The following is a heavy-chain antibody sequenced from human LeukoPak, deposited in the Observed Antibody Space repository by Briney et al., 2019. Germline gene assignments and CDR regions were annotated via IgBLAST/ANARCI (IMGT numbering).Heavy chain of an antibody. J-gene: IGHJ6*02. CDR1: SGSITSYY. Sequence: SPTLSLTQTVSSGSITSYYWSWIRLQPGKWLEWLGYIYYRGSTNYNPSLKSRVTISVDTSKNQFSLKLSSVTAADTAVYYCARRHGGDYYGMDVWGQGTTVTVSS. D-gene: IGHD3-16*01. CDR3: ARRHGGDYYGMDV. V-gene: IGHV4-59*08. CDR2: IYYRGST.